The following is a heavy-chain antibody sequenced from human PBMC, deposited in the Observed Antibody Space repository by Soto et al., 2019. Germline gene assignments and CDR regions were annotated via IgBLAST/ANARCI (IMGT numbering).Heavy chain of an antibody. V-gene: IGHV3-13*04. CDR3: ARLCGGDCRHGMDV. CDR1: GFTFSSYD. Sequence: PGGSLSLSCAASGFTFSSYDMHWVRQATGKGLEWVSAIGTAGDTYYPGSVKGRFTISRENAKNSLYLQMNSLRAGDTAVYYCARLCGGDCRHGMDVWGQGTTVTVSS. CDR2: IGTAGDT. D-gene: IGHD2-21*02. J-gene: IGHJ6*02.